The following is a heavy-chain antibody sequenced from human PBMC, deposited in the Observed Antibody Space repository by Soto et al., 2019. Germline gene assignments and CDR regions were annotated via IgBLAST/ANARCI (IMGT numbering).Heavy chain of an antibody. CDR1: SGSISSSNW. J-gene: IGHJ6*03. D-gene: IGHD2-2*01. Sequence: QVQLQESGPGLVKPSGTLSLTCAVSSGSISSSNWWSWVRQPPGKGLEWIGEIYHSGSTNYNPSLMSRVTISVDKSKNQFSLKLSSVTAADTAVYYCARGVGGIVVVPAASLSYYYMDVWGKGTTVTVSS. V-gene: IGHV4-4*02. CDR2: IYHSGST. CDR3: ARGVGGIVVVPAASLSYYYMDV.